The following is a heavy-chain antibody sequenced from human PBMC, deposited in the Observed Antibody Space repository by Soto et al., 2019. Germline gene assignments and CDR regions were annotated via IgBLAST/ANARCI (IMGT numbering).Heavy chain of an antibody. J-gene: IGHJ4*02. CDR1: GGSFSGYY. Sequence: QVQLQQWGAGLLKPSETLSLTCAVYGGSFSGYYWSWIRQPPGKGLEWIGEINHSGSTNYNPSLKCRVTISVDTSKNQFSLNLSSVTAAETAVYYCARGSPYSSGWYKPRGGGYFDYWGQGTLVTVSS. V-gene: IGHV4-34*01. CDR2: INHSGST. D-gene: IGHD6-19*01. CDR3: ARGSPYSSGWYKPRGGGYFDY.